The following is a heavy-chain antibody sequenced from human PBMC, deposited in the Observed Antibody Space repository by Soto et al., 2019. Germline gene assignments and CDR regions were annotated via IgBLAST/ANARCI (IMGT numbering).Heavy chain of an antibody. D-gene: IGHD1-20*01. Sequence: EVQLLESGGGLVQPRGSLRLSCAASGFTFSSYAMSWVRQAPGKGLEWVSAISGSGGSTYYADSVKGRFTISRDNSKNTLYLQMNSLRAEDTAVYYCAKGVSGRITGTTGNWGQGTLVTVSS. CDR1: GFTFSSYA. CDR3: AKGVSGRITGTTGN. J-gene: IGHJ4*02. CDR2: ISGSGGST. V-gene: IGHV3-23*01.